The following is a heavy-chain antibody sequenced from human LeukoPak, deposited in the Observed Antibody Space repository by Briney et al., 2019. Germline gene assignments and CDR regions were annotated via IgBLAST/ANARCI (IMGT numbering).Heavy chain of an antibody. CDR2: INPNSGGT. CDR3: ARVRDSSGYYPLLDY. D-gene: IGHD3-22*01. CDR1: GYTFTGYY. Sequence: ASVKVSCKASGYTFTGYYMHWVRQAPGQGLEWMGWINPNSGGTNYAQKFQGRVTMTRGTSISTAYMELSRLRSDDTAVYYCARVRDSSGYYPLLDYWGQGTLVTVSS. J-gene: IGHJ4*02. V-gene: IGHV1-2*02.